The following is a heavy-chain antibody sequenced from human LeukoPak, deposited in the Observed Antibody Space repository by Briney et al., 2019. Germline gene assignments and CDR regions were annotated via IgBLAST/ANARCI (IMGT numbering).Heavy chain of an antibody. CDR2: INPSGGST. J-gene: IGHJ4*02. D-gene: IGHD6-19*01. CDR1: GYTFTSYY. CDR3: ARKGIAVAGIEY. V-gene: IGHV1-46*01. Sequence: ASVKVSCKASGYTFTSYYMHWVRQAPGQGLEWMGVINPSGGSTSYAQKFQGRVTMTRDTSTSTVYMELSSLRSEDTAVYYCARKGIAVAGIEYWGQGTLVTVSS.